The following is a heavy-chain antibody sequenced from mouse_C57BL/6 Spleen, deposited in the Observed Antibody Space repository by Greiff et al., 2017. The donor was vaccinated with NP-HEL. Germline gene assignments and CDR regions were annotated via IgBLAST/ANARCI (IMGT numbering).Heavy chain of an antibody. CDR1: GYSITSGYY. CDR3: ARPAYYSNPAWFAY. V-gene: IGHV3-6*01. J-gene: IGHJ3*01. CDR2: ISYDGSN. Sequence: EVQLQESGPGLVKPSQSLSLTCSVTGYSITSGYYWNWIRQFPGNKLEWMGYISYDGSNNYNPSLKNRISITRDTSKNQFFLKLNSVTTEDTATYYCARPAYYSNPAWFAYWGQGTLVTVSA. D-gene: IGHD2-5*01.